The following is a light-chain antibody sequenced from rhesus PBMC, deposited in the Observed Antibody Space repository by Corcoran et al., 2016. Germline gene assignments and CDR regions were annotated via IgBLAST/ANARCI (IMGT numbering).Light chain of an antibody. J-gene: IGKJ3*01. CDR1: QSISSW. Sequence: DIQMTQSPSSLSASVGDTVTITCRASQSISSWLDWYQQKPGKAPKLMIYKASRLQIGVPSRFSGSGSGTDFTLTISSLQPEDFATYYCLQYSSSPFTFGPGTKLDIK. V-gene: IGKV1-22*01. CDR2: KAS. CDR3: LQYSSSPFT.